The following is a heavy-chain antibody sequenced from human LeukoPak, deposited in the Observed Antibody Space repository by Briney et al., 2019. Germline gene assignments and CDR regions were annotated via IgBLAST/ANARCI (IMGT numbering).Heavy chain of an antibody. J-gene: IGHJ6*02. D-gene: IGHD3-10*01. CDR1: GFTFSSYS. Sequence: GGSLRLSCAASGFTFSSYSMNWVRQAPGKGLERVSSISSSSSYIYYADSVKGRFTISRDNAKNSLYLQMNSLRAEDTAVYYCARGAAVRGVDYYYGMDVWGQGTTVTVSS. CDR2: ISSSSSYI. CDR3: ARGAAVRGVDYYYGMDV. V-gene: IGHV3-21*01.